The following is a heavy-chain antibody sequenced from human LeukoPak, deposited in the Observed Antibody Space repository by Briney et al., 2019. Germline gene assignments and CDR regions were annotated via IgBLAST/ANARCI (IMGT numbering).Heavy chain of an antibody. J-gene: IGHJ4*02. CDR1: GYTFTVHY. D-gene: IGHD5-18*01. V-gene: IGHV1-2*02. CDR3: ARDKGSGYLPFDF. Sequence: GASVKVSCKASGYTFTVHYIHWVRQAPGQGPEWMGWINPNSGDANYPQKFQGRVTMTRDTSISTAYMEMSSLRSDDTAVYYCARDKGSGYLPFDFWGQGTLVTASS. CDR2: INPNSGDA.